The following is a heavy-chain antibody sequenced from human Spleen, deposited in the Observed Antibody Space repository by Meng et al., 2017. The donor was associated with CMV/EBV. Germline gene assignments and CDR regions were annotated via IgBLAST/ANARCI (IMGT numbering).Heavy chain of an antibody. D-gene: IGHD3-3*01. CDR1: GGSISSSSYY. J-gene: IGHJ4*02. V-gene: IGHV4-39*07. CDR2: IYYSGST. CDR3: ARDEGFWSGYHFGY. Sequence: QLQLQESGPGLVKPSETPSLTCTVSGGSISSSSYYWGWIRQPPGKGLEWIGSIYYSGSTYYNPSLKSRVTISVDTSKNQFSLKLSSVTAADTAVYYCARDEGFWSGYHFGYWGQGTLVTVSS.